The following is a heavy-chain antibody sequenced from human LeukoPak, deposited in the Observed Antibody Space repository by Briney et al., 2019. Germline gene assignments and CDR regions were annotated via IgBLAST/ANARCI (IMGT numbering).Heavy chain of an antibody. J-gene: IGHJ4*02. CDR1: GGSISNYF. CDR2: LDYSGST. D-gene: IGHD2-2*01. Sequence: SETLSLTCTVSGGSISNYFWSWIRQPPGKGPEWIGYLDYSGSTNYNPSLKSRVTISVDTSKNQFSLKLSSVTAADTAVYYCARVVPAAANFDYWGQGTLVTVSS. CDR3: ARVVPAAANFDY. V-gene: IGHV4-59*01.